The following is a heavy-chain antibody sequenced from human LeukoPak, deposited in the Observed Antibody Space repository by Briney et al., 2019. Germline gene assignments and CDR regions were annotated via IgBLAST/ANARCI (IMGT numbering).Heavy chain of an antibody. V-gene: IGHV1-18*01. CDR2: ISAYDGNT. D-gene: IGHD1-7*01. Sequence: ASVKVSCKASGYTFIDYGISWVRQAPGRGLEWMGWISAYDGNTKYAQKVQDRVTMTTDTSTTTAYMEMRSLRSDDTAVYYCARESRHSWDYEVWGQGTLVTVSS. CDR1: GYTFIDYG. J-gene: IGHJ4*02. CDR3: ARESRHSWDYEV.